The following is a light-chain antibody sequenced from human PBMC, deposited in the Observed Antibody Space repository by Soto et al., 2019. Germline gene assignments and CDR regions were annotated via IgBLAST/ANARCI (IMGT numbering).Light chain of an antibody. CDR2: GNS. J-gene: IGLJ1*01. CDR3: QSYDSGLSGLLYV. CDR1: SSNIGAGYD. V-gene: IGLV1-40*01. Sequence: QSALTQPPSVSGAPGQRVTISCTGSSSNIGAGYDVHWYQQLPGTAPKLLIYGNSNRPSGVPDRFSGSKSGTSASLAITGLQAEDEADYYCQSYDSGLSGLLYVFGTGTKDTVL.